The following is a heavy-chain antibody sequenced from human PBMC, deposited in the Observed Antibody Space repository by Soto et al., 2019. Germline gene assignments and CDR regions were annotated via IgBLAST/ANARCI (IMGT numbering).Heavy chain of an antibody. Sequence: PGESLKISCKGVGYKFGSAWIGWVRQMPGKGLEWMGIIKPGTSDIRYSPSCRGHVTISADEAVSTAYLQWSSLKASDTAMYYCARQLSHICDSWGQGXLVTVYS. CDR1: GYKFGSAW. J-gene: IGHJ4*02. CDR2: IKPGTSDI. V-gene: IGHV5-51*01. CDR3: ARQLSHICDS. D-gene: IGHD3-3*02.